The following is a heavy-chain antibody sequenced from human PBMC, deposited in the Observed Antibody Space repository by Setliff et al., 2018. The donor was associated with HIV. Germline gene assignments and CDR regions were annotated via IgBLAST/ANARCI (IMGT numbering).Heavy chain of an antibody. J-gene: IGHJ4*02. D-gene: IGHD4-17*01. V-gene: IGHV1-46*02. CDR1: GYIFNSYE. CDR2: INPSGSIT. Sequence: ASVKVSCKASGYIFNSYEMHWVRQAPGQGLEWMGIINPSGSITSYAQKLQGRVTMTRDTATSTVYLELRSLRSEDTAVYYCTREPPRRRGTVTGDYWGQGTLVTSPQ. CDR3: TREPPRRRGTVTGDY.